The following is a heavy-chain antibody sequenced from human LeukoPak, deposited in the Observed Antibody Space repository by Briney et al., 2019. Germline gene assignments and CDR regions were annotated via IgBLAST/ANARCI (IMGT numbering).Heavy chain of an antibody. J-gene: IGHJ2*01. CDR2: INSGGGST. Sequence: GGSLRLSCAASGFTFSTYAMTWVRQAPGKGLEWVSSINSGGGSTYYADSVKGRFTISRDNSKNTLYLQMNSLRAEDTAVYYCAKVKPFWYFDLWGRGTLVTVSS. CDR3: AKVKPFWYFDL. CDR1: GFTFSTYA. V-gene: IGHV3-23*01.